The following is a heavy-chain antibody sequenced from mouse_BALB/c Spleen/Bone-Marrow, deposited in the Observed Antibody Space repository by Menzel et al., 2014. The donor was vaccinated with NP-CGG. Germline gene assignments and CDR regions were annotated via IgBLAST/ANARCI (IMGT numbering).Heavy chain of an antibody. CDR2: IWAGGST. V-gene: IGHV2-9*02. CDR1: GFSLTSYG. Sequence: VMLVESGPGLVAPSQSLSITCTVSGFSLTSYGVHWVRQPPGKGLEWLGVIWAGGSTNYNSALMSRLSISKDNSKSQVFSKMNSLQTDDTAMYYCARDRGGSYWGQGTLVTVSA. J-gene: IGHJ3*01. CDR3: ARDRGGSY.